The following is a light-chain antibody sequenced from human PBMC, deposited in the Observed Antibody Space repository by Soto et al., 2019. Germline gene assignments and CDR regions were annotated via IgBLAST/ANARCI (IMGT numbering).Light chain of an antibody. Sequence: DIPLTQSPSSLSASVGDRVTIICRASQDIRSYLVWYQQKPGTAPKSLIYDASNRQSGVPSRFSGSGSGSDFTLTISSLQPEDFATYYCQQYNSYPITFGQGTRLEI. CDR3: QQYNSYPIT. V-gene: IGKV1-16*01. CDR1: QDIRSY. J-gene: IGKJ5*01. CDR2: DAS.